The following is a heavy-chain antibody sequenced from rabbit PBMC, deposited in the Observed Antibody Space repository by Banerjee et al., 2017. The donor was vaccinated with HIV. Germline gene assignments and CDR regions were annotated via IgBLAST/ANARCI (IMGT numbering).Heavy chain of an antibody. CDR2: IYPSIGST. D-gene: IGHD4-1*01. CDR3: ARDNGWAALFDL. J-gene: IGHJ4*01. CDR1: GIDFSSYYD. Sequence: QSLEESGGDLVKPGASLTLTCKASGIDFSSYYDMCWVRQAPGKGLELIACIYPSIGSTWYASWAKGRFTISKTSSTTVTLQMTSLTAADTATYFCARDNGWAALFDLWGQGTLVTVS. V-gene: IGHV1S40*01.